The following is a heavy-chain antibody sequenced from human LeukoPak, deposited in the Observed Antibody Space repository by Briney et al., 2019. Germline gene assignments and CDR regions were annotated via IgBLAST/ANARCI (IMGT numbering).Heavy chain of an antibody. J-gene: IGHJ2*01. V-gene: IGHV4-30-2*01. D-gene: IGHD4-17*01. CDR1: GGSISSGGYS. CDR3: ARGVTTFWYFDL. CDR2: IYHSGST. Sequence: SETLSLTCAVSGGSISSGGYSWSWIRQPPGTGLEWIGYIYHSGSTYYNPSLKSRVTISVDRSKNQFSLKLSSVTAADTAVYYCARGVTTFWYFDLWGRGTLVTVSS.